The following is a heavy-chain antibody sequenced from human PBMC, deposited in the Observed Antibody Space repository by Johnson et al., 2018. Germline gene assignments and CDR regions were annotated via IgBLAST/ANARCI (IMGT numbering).Heavy chain of an antibody. J-gene: IGHJ6*02. CDR1: GFTFDDYA. CDR2: ISWNSGSI. D-gene: IGHD3-3*01. Sequence: VLLVQSGGGLVQXGRSXRLXCAASGFTFDDYAMHWVRQAPGKGLEWVSGISWNSGSIGYADSVKGRVSISRDNAKNTLYLQMNSLRAEDTAVYYCARDRREWVLNSYYYGMDVWGQGTTVTVSS. CDR3: ARDRREWVLNSYYYGMDV. V-gene: IGHV3-9*01.